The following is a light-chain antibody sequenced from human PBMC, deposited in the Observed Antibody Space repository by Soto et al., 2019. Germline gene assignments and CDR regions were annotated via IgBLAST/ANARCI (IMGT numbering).Light chain of an antibody. J-gene: IGKJ2*01. Sequence: ELVLTQSPGTLSLSPGERATLSCRSSQRLSSSYLAWYQQKPGQAPRLLISGASSSATGIPDRFSGIGSGTDFTLTTSIQEPEDYAMYYCPPYVSAHTFGQGATLEIK. CDR3: PPYVSAHT. CDR1: QRLSSSY. V-gene: IGKV3-20*01. CDR2: GAS.